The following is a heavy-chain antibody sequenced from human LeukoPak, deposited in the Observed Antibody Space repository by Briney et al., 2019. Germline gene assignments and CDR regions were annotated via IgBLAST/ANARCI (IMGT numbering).Heavy chain of an antibody. CDR3: TKPLTGSYYFYGVDV. D-gene: IGHD7-27*01. Sequence: GSLRLSCPTSGSTFGDYAMSWFRQAPGKGLEWIAFIRSKASGGTTEYAASVKGRFTISRDDSKSIAYLQMNSLTPEDTAVYCCTKPLTGSYYFYGVDVWGQGTTVTVSS. CDR2: IRSKASGGTT. V-gene: IGHV3-49*03. CDR1: GSTFGDYA. J-gene: IGHJ6*02.